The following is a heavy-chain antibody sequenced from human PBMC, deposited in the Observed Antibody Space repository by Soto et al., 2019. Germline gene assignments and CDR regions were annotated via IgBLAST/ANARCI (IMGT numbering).Heavy chain of an antibody. J-gene: IGHJ3*01. CDR1: GGSFSGYY. V-gene: IGHV4-34*01. CDR3: ARLALRFYGAFDL. Sequence: QVQLQQWGAGLLKPSETLSLTCAVYGGSFSGYYWSWIRQPPGKGLEWIGEINHSGSTNYNPSLKSRVTISVDTSKNQFSLTLSSVTAADPAVYYCARLALRFYGAFDLWGQGTMVTVSS. CDR2: INHSGST. D-gene: IGHD3-3*01.